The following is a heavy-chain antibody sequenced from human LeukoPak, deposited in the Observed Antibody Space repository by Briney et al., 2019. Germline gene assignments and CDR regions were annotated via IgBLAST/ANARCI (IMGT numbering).Heavy chain of an antibody. CDR1: GFTFSSYA. CDR3: ARAGTVGLLLPLGDY. D-gene: IGHD3-22*01. Sequence: PGGSLRLSCAASGFTFSSYAMHWVRQAPGRGLEYVSAISSNGGSTYYANSVKGRFTISRDNSKNTLYLQMGSLRAEDMAVYYCARAGTVGLLLPLGDYWGQGTLVTVSS. CDR2: ISSNGGST. J-gene: IGHJ4*02. V-gene: IGHV3-64*01.